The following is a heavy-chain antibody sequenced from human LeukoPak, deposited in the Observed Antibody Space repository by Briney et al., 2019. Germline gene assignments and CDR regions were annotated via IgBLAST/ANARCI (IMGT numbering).Heavy chain of an antibody. CDR2: FDPEDGET. Sequence: GASVKVSCKGSGYTGSELCMHWVRQAPGKGLEWIGGFDPEDGETIYAQKFQGRVTMTEDTSADTAYMELSSLRSEDTAVYYCATVRHYYDSSGYYPFDHWGQGTLVTVSS. D-gene: IGHD3-22*01. V-gene: IGHV1-24*01. CDR3: ATVRHYYDSSGYYPFDH. CDR1: GYTGSELC. J-gene: IGHJ4*02.